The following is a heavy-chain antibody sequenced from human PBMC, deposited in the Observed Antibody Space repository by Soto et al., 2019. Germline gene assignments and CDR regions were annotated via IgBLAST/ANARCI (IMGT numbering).Heavy chain of an antibody. CDR1: GFTFSTYG. Sequence: PGGSLRLSCGASGFTFSTYGMHWVRQAPGKGLEWVAVISYDGRNKEYAESLKGRFSISRDNSNGVLYLQINSLRPDDTAVYYCARDREITAQDTYYYYGMDVWGQGTTVTVSS. CDR3: ARDREITAQDTYYYYGMDV. CDR2: ISYDGRNK. D-gene: IGHD3-16*01. V-gene: IGHV3-30*03. J-gene: IGHJ6*02.